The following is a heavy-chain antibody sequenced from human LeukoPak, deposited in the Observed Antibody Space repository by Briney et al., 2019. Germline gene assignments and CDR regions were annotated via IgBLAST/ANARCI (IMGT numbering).Heavy chain of an antibody. CDR2: INHSGST. J-gene: IGHJ4*02. CDR1: GGSFSSYY. Sequence: SETLSLTCAVYGGSFSSYYWSWIRQPPGKGLEWIGEINHSGSTNYNPSLKSRVTISVDTSKNQFSLKLSSVTAADTAVYYCARGGYSYGNFDYWGQGTLVTVSS. D-gene: IGHD5-18*01. V-gene: IGHV4-34*01. CDR3: ARGGYSYGNFDY.